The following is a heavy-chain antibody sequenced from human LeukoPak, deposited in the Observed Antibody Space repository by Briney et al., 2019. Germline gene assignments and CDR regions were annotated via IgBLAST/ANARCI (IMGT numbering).Heavy chain of an antibody. CDR1: GGSISSDY. Sequence: TETLSLTCSVSGGSISSDYWSWIRQPPGQGLEWIGYIHYSGTTNYNPSLHSRITISVDTSKNQFSLKLSSVTAADTAVYYCAREEGGCFDYWGQGTLVTVSS. V-gene: IGHV4-59*01. D-gene: IGHD1-26*01. J-gene: IGHJ4*02. CDR2: IHYSGTT. CDR3: AREEGGCFDY.